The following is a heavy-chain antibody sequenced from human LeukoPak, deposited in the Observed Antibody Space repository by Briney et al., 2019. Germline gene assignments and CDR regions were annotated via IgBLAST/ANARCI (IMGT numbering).Heavy chain of an antibody. V-gene: IGHV4-59*01. Sequence: SETLSLTCTVSGGSISNSYWSWIRQPPGKGLEWIGYVYYPENTNYNPSLKRRVTISVDTSKNQFSLKLNSVTAADTAVYYCARWAVGLLMAFDIWGQGTMVTVSS. J-gene: IGHJ3*02. CDR1: GGSISNSY. CDR2: VYYPENT. CDR3: ARWAVGLLMAFDI. D-gene: IGHD6-19*01.